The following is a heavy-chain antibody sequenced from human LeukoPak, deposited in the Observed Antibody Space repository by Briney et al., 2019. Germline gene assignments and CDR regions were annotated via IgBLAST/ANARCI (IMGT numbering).Heavy chain of an antibody. Sequence: PSQTLSLTCTVSGGSISSGGYYWSWIRQHPGKGLEWIGYIYYSGSTYYNPSLKSRVTISVDTSKNQFSLKLSSVTAADTAAYYCARNVGIVGASFYYYYYGMDVWGQGTTVTVSS. CDR1: GGSISSGGYY. CDR2: IYYSGST. CDR3: ARNVGIVGASFYYYYYGMDV. J-gene: IGHJ6*02. V-gene: IGHV4-31*03. D-gene: IGHD1-26*01.